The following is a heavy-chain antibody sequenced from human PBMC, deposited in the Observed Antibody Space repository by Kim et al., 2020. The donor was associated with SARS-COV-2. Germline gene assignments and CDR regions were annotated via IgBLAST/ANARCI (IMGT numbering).Heavy chain of an antibody. CDR2: INEDGTII. D-gene: IGHD3-16*01. CDR1: GFTLSNYW. CDR3: ARDLFGEFDY. J-gene: IGHJ4*02. V-gene: IGHV3-74*01. Sequence: GGSLRLSCAASGFTLSNYWIHWVRLVPGKGPVWVSRINEDGTIINYAESVRGRFTISRDIAKNTAYLQMNSLRVEDTAVYHCARDLFGEFDYWSQGTLVTVSS.